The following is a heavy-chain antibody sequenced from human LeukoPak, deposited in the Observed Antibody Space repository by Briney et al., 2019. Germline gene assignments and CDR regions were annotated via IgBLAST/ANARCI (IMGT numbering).Heavy chain of an antibody. CDR3: ARGPKITIFGVVIRYYFDY. V-gene: IGHV4-34*01. J-gene: IGHJ4*02. CDR1: GGSFSGYY. Sequence: PSETLSLTCAVYGGSFSGYYWSWIRQPPGKGLEWIGEINHSGSTNYNPSLKSRVTISVDTSKNQFSLKPSSVTAADTAVYYCARGPKITIFGVVIRYYFDYWGQGTLVTVSS. D-gene: IGHD3-3*01. CDR2: INHSGST.